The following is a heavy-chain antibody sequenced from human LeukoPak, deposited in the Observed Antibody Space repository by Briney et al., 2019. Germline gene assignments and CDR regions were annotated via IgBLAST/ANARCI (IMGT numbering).Heavy chain of an antibody. J-gene: IGHJ4*02. CDR1: GFTVSSNY. CDR3: ARAAYYYDSSGYYRLFDY. V-gene: IGHV3-53*01. Sequence: GGSLRLSCAASGFTVSSNYMSWVRQAPGRGLEWVSVIYSGGSTYYADSVKGRFTISSDSSKSTLYLQVNSLGAADTAVYYCARAAYYYDSSGYYRLFDYWGQGTLVTVSS. CDR2: IYSGGST. D-gene: IGHD3-22*01.